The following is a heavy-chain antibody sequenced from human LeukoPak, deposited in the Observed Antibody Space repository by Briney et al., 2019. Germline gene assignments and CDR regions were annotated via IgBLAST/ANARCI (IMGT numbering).Heavy chain of an antibody. J-gene: IGHJ4*02. CDR1: GGSISSRY. CDR2: IYYSGST. V-gene: IGHV4-59*11. CDR3: AKHYYDSSVSPEGN. D-gene: IGHD3-22*01. Sequence: SETLSLTCTVSGGSISSRYWSWIRQPPGKGLEWIGYIYYSGSTNYNPSLKSRVTISVDTSKNQFSLKLSSVTAAGTAVYYCAKHYYDSSVSPEGNWGQEPLVTVPS.